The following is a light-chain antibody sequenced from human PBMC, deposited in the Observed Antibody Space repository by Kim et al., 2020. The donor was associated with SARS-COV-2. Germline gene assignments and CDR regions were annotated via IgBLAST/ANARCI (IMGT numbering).Light chain of an antibody. J-gene: IGLJ3*02. V-gene: IGLV3-1*01. CDR1: KLGDEF. CDR3: QAWDTSTAV. Sequence: SYELTQPPSVSVSPGQTASISCSGDKLGDEFACWYQQKPGQSPVLVIYQDTKRPSGIHERFSGSNSGNTATLTISGTQAMDEADYYCQAWDTSTAVFGGG. CDR2: QDT.